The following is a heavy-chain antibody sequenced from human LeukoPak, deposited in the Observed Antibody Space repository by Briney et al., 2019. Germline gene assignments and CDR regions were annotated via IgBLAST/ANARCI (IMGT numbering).Heavy chain of an antibody. V-gene: IGHV1-18*01. CDR2: ISVYNGNT. Sequence: GASVKVSCKASGYTFSIYGFSWVRQAPGQGLEWMGWISVYNGNTNYAQKLQGRVTMTTDTSTSTAYMELRSLRSDDTAVYYCARARYETRIWPKSRYDYYHYMDVWGKGTTVTVSS. D-gene: IGHD3-3*01. CDR1: GYTFSIYG. J-gene: IGHJ6*03. CDR3: ARARYETRIWPKSRYDYYHYMDV.